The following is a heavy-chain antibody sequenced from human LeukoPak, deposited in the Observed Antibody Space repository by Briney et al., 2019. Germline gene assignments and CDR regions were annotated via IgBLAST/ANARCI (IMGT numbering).Heavy chain of an antibody. J-gene: IGHJ4*02. CDR3: AREGPGTSRLDN. CDR2: ISSSGSTK. Sequence: PGRSLRLSCAASGFTFSSYAMHWVRQAPGKGLEWISYISSSGSTKYYADSVRGRFTISRDNPKNSVYLQMSSLRPEDTAVYYCAREGPGTSRLDNWGQGTLVTVSS. D-gene: IGHD2-2*01. V-gene: IGHV3-48*04. CDR1: GFTFSSYA.